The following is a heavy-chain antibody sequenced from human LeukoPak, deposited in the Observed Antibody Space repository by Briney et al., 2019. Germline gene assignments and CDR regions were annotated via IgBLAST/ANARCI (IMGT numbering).Heavy chain of an antibody. D-gene: IGHD3-22*01. CDR3: AKDSHPNYYDSSGYSDY. CDR1: GYTFTSYD. CDR2: MNPNSGNT. J-gene: IGHJ4*02. V-gene: IGHV1-8*03. Sequence: ASVKVSCKASGYTFTSYDINWVRQATGQGLEWMGWMNPNSGNTGYAQKFQGRVTITRNTSINTAYMELSSLRAEDTAVYYCAKDSHPNYYDSSGYSDYWGQGTLVTVSS.